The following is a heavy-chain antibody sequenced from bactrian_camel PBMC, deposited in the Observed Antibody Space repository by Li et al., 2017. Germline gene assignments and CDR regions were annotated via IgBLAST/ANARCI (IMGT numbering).Heavy chain of an antibody. D-gene: IGHD5*01. V-gene: IGHV3S9*01. CDR1: GYTYSSNC. J-gene: IGHJ7*01. Sequence: QVQLVESGGGSVQPGGSLRLSCGASGYTYSSNCMGWFRQAPGKGLEWVSDINAYDVTYYADSVRGRFTISRDNAENTMYLQLNSLKTEDTAMYYCAKYICSGRGTCYGMDYWGKGTQVTVS. CDR2: INAYDVT.